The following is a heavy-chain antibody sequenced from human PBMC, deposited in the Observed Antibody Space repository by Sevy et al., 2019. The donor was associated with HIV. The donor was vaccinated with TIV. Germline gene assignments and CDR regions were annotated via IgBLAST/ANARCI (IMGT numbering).Heavy chain of an antibody. D-gene: IGHD3-3*01. CDR3: ARDLTTSGFDY. CDR1: GFTFSSYA. CDR2: ISYDGSNK. J-gene: IGHJ4*02. V-gene: IGHV3-30*04. Sequence: GGSLRLSCAASGFTFSSYAMHWIRQAPGKGLEWVAVISYDGSNKYYADSVKGRFTISRDNSKNTLYLQMNSLRAEDTAVYYCARDLTTSGFDYWGQRTLVTVSS.